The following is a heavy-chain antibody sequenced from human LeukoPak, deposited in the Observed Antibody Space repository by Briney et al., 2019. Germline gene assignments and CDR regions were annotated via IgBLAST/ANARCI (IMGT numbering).Heavy chain of an antibody. CDR1: GFTFSSYG. J-gene: IGHJ4*02. D-gene: IGHD2-2*01. V-gene: IGHV3-30*02. Sequence: GGSLRLSCAASGFTFSSYGMHWVRQAPGKGLEWVAFIRYDGSNKYYADSVKGRFTISRDNSKNTLYLQMNSLRAEDTAVYYCAKDLVVPAAIFDYWGQGTLVIVSS. CDR2: IRYDGSNK. CDR3: AKDLVVPAAIFDY.